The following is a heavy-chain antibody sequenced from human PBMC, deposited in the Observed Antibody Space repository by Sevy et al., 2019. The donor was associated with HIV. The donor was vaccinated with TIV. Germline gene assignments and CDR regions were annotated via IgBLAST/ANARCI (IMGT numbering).Heavy chain of an antibody. CDR1: GFTFSSYR. J-gene: IGHJ4*02. D-gene: IGHD1-1*01. Sequence: GSLRLSCAASGFTFSSYRMTWVRQAPGKGLEWVSCISCTSAYINYADSVKGRFTISRDNAKNLLYLQMDSLRAEDTAVYYCARAVLEISTWRSDYWGQGTLVTVSS. CDR3: ARAVLEISTWRSDY. V-gene: IGHV3-21*01. CDR2: ISCTSAYI.